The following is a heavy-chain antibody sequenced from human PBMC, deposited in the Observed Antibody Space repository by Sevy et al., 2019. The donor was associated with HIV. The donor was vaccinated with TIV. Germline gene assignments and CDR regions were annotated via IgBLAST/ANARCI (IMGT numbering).Heavy chain of an antibody. CDR3: TAGVGTSDCDY. CDR1: GFSFTNAW. V-gene: IGHV3-15*01. D-gene: IGHD1-26*01. J-gene: IGHJ4*02. Sequence: VGSLRLSCAASGFSFTNAWMSWVRQAPGKGLEWVGRIKSKTDGGTRDFAAPVKGRFAISRDDSKSTFYLQMDSLKTEDTGVYYCTAGVGTSDCDYWGQGILVTVSS. CDR2: IKSKTDGGTR.